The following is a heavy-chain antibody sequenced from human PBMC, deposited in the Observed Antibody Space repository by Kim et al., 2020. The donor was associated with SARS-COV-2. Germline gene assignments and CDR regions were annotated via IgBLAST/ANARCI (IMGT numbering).Heavy chain of an antibody. J-gene: IGHJ6*02. V-gene: IGHV4-39*01. CDR1: GGSISSSSYY. CDR3: ASVSYSSSRVRSYYYYYGMDV. CDR2: IYYSGST. Sequence: SETLSLTCTVSGGSISSSSYYWGWIRQPPGKGLEWIGSIYYSGSTYYNPSLKSRVTISVDTSKNQFSLKLSSVTAADTAVYYCASVSYSSSRVRSYYYYYGMDVWGQGTTVTVSS. D-gene: IGHD4-4*01.